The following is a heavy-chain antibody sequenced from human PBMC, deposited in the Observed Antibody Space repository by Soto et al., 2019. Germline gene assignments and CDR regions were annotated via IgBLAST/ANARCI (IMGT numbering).Heavy chain of an antibody. CDR3: ASRLSSGWYGLDY. D-gene: IGHD6-19*01. Sequence: QVQLQESGPGLVKPAETLSLTCTVSGGSISSGSYYWGWIRQPPGKGLEWIGSIYYSGSTYYNPSLKSRVTIAVDTSKNQFSLKLSSVTAADTAVYYCASRLSSGWYGLDYWGQGTLVTVSS. V-gene: IGHV4-39*01. J-gene: IGHJ4*02. CDR2: IYYSGST. CDR1: GGSISSGSYY.